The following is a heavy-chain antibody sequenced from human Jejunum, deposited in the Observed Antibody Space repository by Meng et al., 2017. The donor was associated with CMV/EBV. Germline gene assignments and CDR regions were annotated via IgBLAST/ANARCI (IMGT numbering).Heavy chain of an antibody. Sequence: FCATSGFSFTNFEFNCVRQAPSKGLEWVAFISNICGTVYYADSVKGRFTVSRDNAKSSLYLQMNSLRAEDTAVYYCARDTLTPFWGQGTLVTVSS. J-gene: IGHJ4*02. CDR3: ARDTLTPF. CDR2: ISNICGTV. D-gene: IGHD4-11*01. CDR1: GFSFTNFE. V-gene: IGHV3-48*03.